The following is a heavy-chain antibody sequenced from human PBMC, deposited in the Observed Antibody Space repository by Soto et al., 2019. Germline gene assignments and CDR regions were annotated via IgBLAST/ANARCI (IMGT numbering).Heavy chain of an antibody. CDR3: ARDRSSSLYYYGMDV. D-gene: IGHD6-6*01. Sequence: PSETLSLTCTASGGSISSYYWSWIRQPPGKGLEWIGYIYYSGSTNYNPSLKSRVTISVDTSKNQFSLKLSSVTAADTAVYYCARDRSSSLYYYGMDVWGQGTTVTVSS. CDR2: IYYSGST. V-gene: IGHV4-59*01. CDR1: GGSISSYY. J-gene: IGHJ6*02.